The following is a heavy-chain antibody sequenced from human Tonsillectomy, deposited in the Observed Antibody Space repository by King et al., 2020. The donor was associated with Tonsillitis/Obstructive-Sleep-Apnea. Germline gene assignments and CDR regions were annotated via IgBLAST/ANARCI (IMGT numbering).Heavy chain of an antibody. Sequence: VQLQESGPGLVKPSETLSLTCTVSGGSISSYYWSWLRQPQGKGLEWIGYIYYSGSTKYNPSLKSRVTISVDTSKNQFSLKLSSVTAADTAVYYCAREGAVMNAFDIWGQGTMVTVSS. CDR1: GGSISSYY. CDR3: AREGAVMNAFDI. D-gene: IGHD2-8*01. J-gene: IGHJ3*02. CDR2: IYYSGST. V-gene: IGHV4-59*01.